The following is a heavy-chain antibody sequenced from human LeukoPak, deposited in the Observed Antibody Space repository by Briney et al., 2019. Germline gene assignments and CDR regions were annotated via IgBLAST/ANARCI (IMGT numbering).Heavy chain of an antibody. D-gene: IGHD1-14*01. CDR3: ATTRFFDY. CDR2: ISNDGKNK. V-gene: IGHV3-30*03. CDR1: GFTFSSYG. J-gene: IGHJ4*02. Sequence: GGSLRLSCAASGFTFSSYGMHWVRQAPGKGLEWVALISNDGKNKYYADSVKGRFTISRDNSKNTLFLQMDSLRAEDTAVYHCATTRFFDYWGQGTLVTVSS.